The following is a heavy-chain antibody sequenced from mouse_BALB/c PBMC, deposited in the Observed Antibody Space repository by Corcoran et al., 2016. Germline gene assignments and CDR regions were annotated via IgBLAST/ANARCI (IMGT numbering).Heavy chain of an antibody. J-gene: IGHJ2*01. D-gene: IGHD1-1*01. V-gene: IGHV14-3*02. CDR2: IDPANGNT. CDR1: GFNIKDTY. Sequence: EVQLQQSGAELVKPGASVKLSCTASGFNIKDTYMHWVKQRPEQGLEWIGRIDPANGNTKYDPKFQGKATITADTSSNTAYLQLSSLTSEDIAVYYCARDYGRSMGSWGQGTTLTVSS. CDR3: ARDYGRSMGS.